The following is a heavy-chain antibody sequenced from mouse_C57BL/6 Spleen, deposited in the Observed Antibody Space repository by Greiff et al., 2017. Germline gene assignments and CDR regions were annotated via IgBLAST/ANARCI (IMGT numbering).Heavy chain of an antibody. CDR1: GYSITSGYY. V-gene: IGHV3-6*01. Sequence: EVQLQQSGPGLVKPSQSLSLTCSVTGYSITSGYYWNWIRQFPGNKLEWMGYISYDGSNNYNPSLKNRISITRDTSKNQFFLKLNSVTTEDTATYYCARGGGLYDYDGFAYWGQGTLVTVSA. J-gene: IGHJ3*01. D-gene: IGHD2-4*01. CDR3: ARGGGLYDYDGFAY. CDR2: ISYDGSN.